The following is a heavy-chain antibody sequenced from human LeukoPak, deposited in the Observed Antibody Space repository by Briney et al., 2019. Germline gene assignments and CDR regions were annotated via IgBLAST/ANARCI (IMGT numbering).Heavy chain of an antibody. CDR3: ARDRIRHTDSTWFDP. D-gene: IGHD2-21*01. CDR2: ISHSGETI. V-gene: IGHV3-48*03. CDR1: GFTFSTYE. Sequence: GGSLRLSCAASGFTFSTYEMNWVRKAPGKGLERVSFISHSGETIYYADSVKGRFTISRDNAKNSLYLQMNSLRVEDTAVYYCARDRIRHTDSTWFDPWGQGTLVSVSS. J-gene: IGHJ5*02.